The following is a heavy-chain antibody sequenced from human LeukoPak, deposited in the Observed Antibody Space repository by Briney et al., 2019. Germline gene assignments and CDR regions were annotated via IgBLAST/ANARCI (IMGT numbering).Heavy chain of an antibody. CDR1: GGSISSSSYY. J-gene: IGHJ4*02. V-gene: IGHV4-39*01. CDR2: IYYSGST. Sequence: SETLSLTCTVSGGSISSSSYYWGWIRRPPGKGLEWIGSIYYSGSTYYNPSLKSRVTISVDTSKNQFSLKLSSVTAADTAVYYCAKTWYSSSWAGYFDYWGQGTLVTVSS. CDR3: AKTWYSSSWAGYFDY. D-gene: IGHD6-13*01.